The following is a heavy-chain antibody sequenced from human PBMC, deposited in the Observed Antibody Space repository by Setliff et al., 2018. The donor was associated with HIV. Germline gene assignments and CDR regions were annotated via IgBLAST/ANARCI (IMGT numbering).Heavy chain of an antibody. CDR2: IIPVYGTT. J-gene: IGHJ5*02. CDR1: GGAFTNYA. Sequence: GASVKVSCKASGGAFTNYAFSWVRQAPGQGLEWMGRIIPVYGTTDYAPQFQGRVTMTADTSRSTVYVDLNNLRSDDTATYYCAPDFGDNWFDPWGQGTLVTVSS. V-gene: IGHV1-69*06. D-gene: IGHD4-17*01. CDR3: APDFGDNWFDP.